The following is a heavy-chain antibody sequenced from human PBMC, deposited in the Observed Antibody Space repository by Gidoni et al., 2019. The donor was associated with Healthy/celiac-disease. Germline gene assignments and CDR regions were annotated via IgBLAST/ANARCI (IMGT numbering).Heavy chain of an antibody. V-gene: IGHV3-30*18. D-gene: IGHD3-3*01. CDR3: AKDDSREYYDFWGYGMDV. CDR2: ISYDGSNK. Sequence: QVQLVESGGGVVQPGRSLRLSCAASGFTFSSYGMHWVRQAPGKGLEWVAVISYDGSNKYYADSVKGRFTISRDNSKNTLYLQMNSLRAEDTAVYYCAKDDSREYYDFWGYGMDVWGQGTTVTVSS. CDR1: GFTFSSYG. J-gene: IGHJ6*02.